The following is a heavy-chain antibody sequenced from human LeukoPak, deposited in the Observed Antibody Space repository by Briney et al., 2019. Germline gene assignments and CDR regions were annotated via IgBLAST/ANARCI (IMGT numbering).Heavy chain of an antibody. V-gene: IGHV3-33*01. Sequence: GRSLRLSCAASGFTFSSYGMHWVRQAPGKGLEWVAVIWYDGSNKYYADSVKGRFTISRDNSKNTLYLQMNSLRAEDTAVYYCARMDTAMVMGAFDIWGQGTMVTVSS. CDR2: IWYDGSNK. J-gene: IGHJ3*02. CDR1: GFTFSSYG. D-gene: IGHD5-18*01. CDR3: ARMDTAMVMGAFDI.